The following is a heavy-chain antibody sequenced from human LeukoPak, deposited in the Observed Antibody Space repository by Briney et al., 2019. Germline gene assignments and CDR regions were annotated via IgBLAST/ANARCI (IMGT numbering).Heavy chain of an antibody. V-gene: IGHV4-39*02. CDR2: IYYSGSA. J-gene: IGHJ4*02. CDR3: ARGLYDGGSWFHFDS. Sequence: NPSDTLSLTCTVSGHSISSSTYYWAWSRQPPGKGLEWIGNIYYSGSAFYNPSLRGRVTISIDTSKNHFSLELTSVTAADMAVYYCARGLYDGGSWFHFDSWGQGTLVTVSS. D-gene: IGHD6-13*01. CDR1: GHSISSSTYY.